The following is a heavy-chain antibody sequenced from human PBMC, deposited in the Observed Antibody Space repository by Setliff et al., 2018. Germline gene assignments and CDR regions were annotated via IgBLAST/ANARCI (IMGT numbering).Heavy chain of an antibody. D-gene: IGHD3-22*01. CDR1: GYTFTSYG. CDR3: ARQIALGDSSGYGTRSPRAALHY. CDR2: ISAYNGNT. J-gene: IGHJ4*02. Sequence: ASVKVSCKASGYTFTSYGISWVRQAPGQGLEWMGWISAYNGNTNYAQKLQGRVTMTTDTSTSTAYMELSSLRSEDTAVYYCARQIALGDSSGYGTRSPRAALHYWGQGTLVTVSS. V-gene: IGHV1-18*01.